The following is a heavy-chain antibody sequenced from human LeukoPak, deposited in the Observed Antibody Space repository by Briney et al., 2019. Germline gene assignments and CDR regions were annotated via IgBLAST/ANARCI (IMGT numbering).Heavy chain of an antibody. V-gene: IGHV4-39*02. Sequence: SETLSLTCTVSGGSISSTSYYWGWIRQPPGKGLEWIASIYYSGSTYYNPSLKSRVTISVDTSKNQFSLKLSSVTAADTAVYHCARDSGHYYHHGMVVWGQGTTVTVSS. CDR2: IYYSGST. J-gene: IGHJ6*02. CDR3: ARDSGHYYHHGMVV. CDR1: GGSISSTSYY.